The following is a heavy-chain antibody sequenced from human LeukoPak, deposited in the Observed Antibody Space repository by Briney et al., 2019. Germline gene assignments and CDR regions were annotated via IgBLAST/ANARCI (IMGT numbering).Heavy chain of an antibody. CDR3: ASSHVADHGVGY. V-gene: IGHV4-34*01. J-gene: IGHJ4*02. Sequence: SETLSLTCAVYGGSFSGYYWSWIRQPPGKGLEWIGEINHSGSTNYNPSLKSRVTISVDTSKNQFSLKLSSVTAADTAVYYCASSHVADHGVGYWGQGTLVTVSS. D-gene: IGHD6-19*01. CDR1: GGSFSGYY. CDR2: INHSGST.